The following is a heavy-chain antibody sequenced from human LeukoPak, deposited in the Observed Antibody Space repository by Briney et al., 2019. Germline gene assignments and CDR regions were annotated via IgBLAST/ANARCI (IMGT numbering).Heavy chain of an antibody. CDR2: ISYDGSNK. Sequence: GRCLRLSCAASGFTFSSYAMHWVRQAPGKGLECGAVISYDGSNKYYADSVKGRFTISRDNSKNTLYLQMNSLRAEDTAVYYCARPLQLIAAAGPAFDYWGQGTLVTVSS. CDR1: GFTFSSYA. D-gene: IGHD6-13*01. V-gene: IGHV3-30*01. J-gene: IGHJ4*02. CDR3: ARPLQLIAAAGPAFDY.